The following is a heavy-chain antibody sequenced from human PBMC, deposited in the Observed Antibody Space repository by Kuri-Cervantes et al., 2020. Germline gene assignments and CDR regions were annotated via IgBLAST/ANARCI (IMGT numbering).Heavy chain of an antibody. CDR2: ISGGGIST. CDR1: GFTLINHV. CDR3: AKVRPSETYYGAFDF. J-gene: IGHJ3*01. V-gene: IGHV3-23*01. Sequence: GESLKISCAASGFTLINHVMSWVRQAPGKGLEWVGSISGGGISTYYADSVKGRFTISRDNSKSTLYLQMNSLRAEDMAVYYCAKVRPSETYYGAFDFWGQGTVVTVSS. D-gene: IGHD3-16*01.